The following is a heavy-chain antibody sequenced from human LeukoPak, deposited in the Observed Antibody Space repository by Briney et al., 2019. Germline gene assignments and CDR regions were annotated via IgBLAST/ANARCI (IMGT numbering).Heavy chain of an antibody. J-gene: IGHJ4*02. V-gene: IGHV3-48*03. D-gene: IGHD3-10*01. CDR2: ISSSGSTI. CDR3: AGAWGYYGSGSYAPYFDY. CDR1: GFTFSSYE. Sequence: GGSLRLSCAASGFTFSSYEMNWVRQAPGKGLEWVSYISSSGSTIYYADSVKGRFTISRDNAKNSLCLQMNSLRAEDTAVYYCAGAWGYYGSGSYAPYFDYWGQGTLVTVSS.